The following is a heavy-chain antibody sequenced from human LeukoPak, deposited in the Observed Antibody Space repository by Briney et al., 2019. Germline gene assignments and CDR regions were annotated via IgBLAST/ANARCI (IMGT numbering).Heavy chain of an antibody. V-gene: IGHV2-5*01. D-gene: IGHD3-3*01. Sequence: SGPTLIHLTKPRTLPQTFSGDSLSTSGGDVGGLRHLPGKALEWLALIYWSDGKLYSPSLKSRLTIAKDTSKNQVVLTMTNIGPVDTATYYCARVLRFFNSPLGLDYWGQGTLVTVSS. CDR1: GDSLSTSGGD. CDR2: IYWSDGK. J-gene: IGHJ4*02. CDR3: ARVLRFFNSPLGLDY.